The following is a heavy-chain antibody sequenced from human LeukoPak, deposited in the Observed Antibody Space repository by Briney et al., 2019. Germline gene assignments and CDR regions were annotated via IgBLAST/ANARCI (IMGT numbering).Heavy chain of an antibody. J-gene: IGHJ4*02. D-gene: IGHD6-25*01. CDR2: INPNNGGT. Sequence: ASVKVSCKASGYTFTGYYMHWVRQAPGQGLEWMGWINPNNGGTNYAQKFQGRVTMTRGTSISTAYMELSRLTSEDTAVYYCATLGASGFDYWGQGTLVTVSS. V-gene: IGHV1-2*02. CDR1: GYTFTGYY. CDR3: ATLGASGFDY.